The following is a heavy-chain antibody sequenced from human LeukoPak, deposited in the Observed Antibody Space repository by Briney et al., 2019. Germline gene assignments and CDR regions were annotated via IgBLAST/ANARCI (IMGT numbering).Heavy chain of an antibody. CDR2: ISYDGSNK. J-gene: IGHJ6*02. CDR1: GFTFSSYG. D-gene: IGHD2-15*01. V-gene: IGHV3-30*18. Sequence: PGRSLRLSCAASGFTFSSYGMHWVRQAPGKGLEWVAVISYDGSNKYYADSVKGRFTISRDNSKNTLYLQMNSLRAEDTAVYYCAKEPTPRDYYGMDVWGQGTLVTVSS. CDR3: AKEPTPRDYYGMDV.